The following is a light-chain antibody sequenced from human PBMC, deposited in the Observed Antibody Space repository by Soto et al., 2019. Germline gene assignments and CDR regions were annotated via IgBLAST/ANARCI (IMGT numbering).Light chain of an antibody. J-gene: IGLJ3*02. V-gene: IGLV1-51*02. CDR2: END. CDR1: SSNIGRNY. Sequence: QSVLTQPPSVSAAPGEKVTISCSGTSSNIGRNYVSWYQQLPGSAPKLLIYENDRRPSGIPDRFSGSKSGTAATLDITGLQTGDEADYYCGAWDRALKAGVFGGGTKLTVL. CDR3: GAWDRALKAGV.